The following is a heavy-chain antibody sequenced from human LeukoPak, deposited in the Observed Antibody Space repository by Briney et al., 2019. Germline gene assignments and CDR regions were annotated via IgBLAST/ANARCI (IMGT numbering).Heavy chain of an antibody. J-gene: IGHJ4*02. V-gene: IGHV4-59*08. CDR2: IYYSGST. D-gene: IGHD4-17*01. CDR1: GGSISSYY. CDR3: ARAPMTTVTRAPFDY. Sequence: PSETLSLTCTVSGGSISSYYWSWIRQPPGKGLEWIGYIYYSGSTNYNPSLKSRVTISVDTSKNQFSLKLSSVTAADTAVYYCARAPMTTVTRAPFDYWGQGTLVTVSS.